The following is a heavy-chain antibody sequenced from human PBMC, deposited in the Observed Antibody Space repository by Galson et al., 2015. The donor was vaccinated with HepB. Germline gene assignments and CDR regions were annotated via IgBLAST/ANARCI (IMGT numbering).Heavy chain of an antibody. Sequence: SLRLSCAGSGFNSSIFWMSWVRQAPGKGLEWVAYIKQDGREKYYVGPVKGRFTISRDNAGNSLYLQMNSLRGEDTALYYCARSSGGYFDSWGQGILVTVSS. CDR2: IKQDGREK. V-gene: IGHV3-7*01. J-gene: IGHJ4*02. CDR1: GFNSSIFW. D-gene: IGHD1-26*01. CDR3: ARSSGGYFDS.